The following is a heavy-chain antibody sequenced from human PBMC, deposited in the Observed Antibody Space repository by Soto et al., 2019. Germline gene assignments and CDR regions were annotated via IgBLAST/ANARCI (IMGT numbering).Heavy chain of an antibody. Sequence: ASVKVSCKASGYTFTSYYLHWVRQAPGQGLEWMGIINPSGGSTSYAQKFQGRVTMTRDTSTSAVYMELSSLRSEDTAVYYCARVAGDYVFDYWGQGTLVTVSS. J-gene: IGHJ4*02. CDR1: GYTFTSYY. V-gene: IGHV1-46*01. D-gene: IGHD4-17*01. CDR3: ARVAGDYVFDY. CDR2: INPSGGST.